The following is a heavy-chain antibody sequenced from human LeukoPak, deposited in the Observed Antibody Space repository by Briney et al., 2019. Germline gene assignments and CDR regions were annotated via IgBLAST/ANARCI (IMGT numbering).Heavy chain of an antibody. D-gene: IGHD1-26*01. J-gene: IGHJ5*02. CDR1: GGSISSHY. V-gene: IGHV4-59*11. CDR2: IYYSGST. CDR3: ARVRDGVRVGSFDP. Sequence: SETLSLTCTVSGGSISSHYWSWIRQPPGKGLEWIGYIYYSGSTNYNPSLKSRVTISVDTSKNQFSLKLSSVTAADTAVYYCARVRDGVRVGSFDPWGQGTLVTVSS.